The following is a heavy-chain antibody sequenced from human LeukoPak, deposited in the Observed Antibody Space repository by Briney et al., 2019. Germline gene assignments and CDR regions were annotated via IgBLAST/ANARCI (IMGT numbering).Heavy chain of an antibody. D-gene: IGHD2-15*01. J-gene: IGHJ5*02. CDR2: IRYDGSNT. V-gene: IGHV3-30*02. CDR3: AKDRSRDLVVGYNWFDP. Sequence: PGGSLRLSCAASGFTFSSYGMHWVRQAPGKGLEWVAFIRYDGSNTYYTDSVKGRFTISRDNSKNTLYLQMNSLRAEDTAVYYCAKDRSRDLVVGYNWFDPWGQGTLVIVSS. CDR1: GFTFSSYG.